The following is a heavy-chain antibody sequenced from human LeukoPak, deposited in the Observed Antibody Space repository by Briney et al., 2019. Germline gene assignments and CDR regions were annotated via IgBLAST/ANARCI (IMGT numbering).Heavy chain of an antibody. V-gene: IGHV1-69*05. Sequence: SGKVSCKASGGTFSSYAISWVRQAPGQGLEWMGGIIPIFGTANYAQKFQGRVTITTDESTSTAYMELSSLRSEDTAVYYCATDEIAVAGTLGFDYWGQGTLVTVSS. CDR1: GGTFSSYA. CDR3: ATDEIAVAGTLGFDY. J-gene: IGHJ4*02. CDR2: IIPIFGTA. D-gene: IGHD6-19*01.